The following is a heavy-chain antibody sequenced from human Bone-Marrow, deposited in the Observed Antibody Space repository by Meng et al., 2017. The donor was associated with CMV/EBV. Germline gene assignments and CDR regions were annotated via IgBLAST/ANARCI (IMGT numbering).Heavy chain of an antibody. V-gene: IGHV3-48*03. CDR2: ISPGGDYI. Sequence: GESLKISCVASGFTVSPYEMNWVRQAPGKGLEWVSHISPGGDYITYADSVKGRFTISRDNAKNSLYLQMNSLRAEDTAVYYCARGGVAARRQAEYFQHWGQGTLVTVSS. CDR1: GFTVSPYE. D-gene: IGHD6-6*01. CDR3: ARGGVAARRQAEYFQH. J-gene: IGHJ1*01.